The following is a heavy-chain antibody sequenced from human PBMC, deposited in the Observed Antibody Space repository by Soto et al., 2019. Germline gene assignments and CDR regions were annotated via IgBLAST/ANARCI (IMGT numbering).Heavy chain of an antibody. CDR2: IYYGGKT. D-gene: IGHD2-2*03. CDR3: ARLNGYGVSTNCQGYYGMDV. J-gene: IGHJ6*02. V-gene: IGHV4-39*01. Sequence: PSETLSLTCTVSGAFLSSSPYFWGWLRQPPGKGLEWIGSIYYGGKTYYNPSLQSRVTISVDTSKNQFSLRLSSVTAADTAVYYCARLNGYGVSTNCQGYYGMDVWGRGTTVTVSS. CDR1: GAFLSSSPYF.